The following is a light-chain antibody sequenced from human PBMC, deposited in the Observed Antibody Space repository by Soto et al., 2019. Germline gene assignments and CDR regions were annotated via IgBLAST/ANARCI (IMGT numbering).Light chain of an antibody. V-gene: IGKV3-15*01. CDR1: QSLLHSNGYNY. Sequence: DIVMTQSPLSLPVTPGEPASISGRSIQSLLHSNGYNYLAWYQQKLGQAPRLLIYGASSRATGVPARFSGSGSGTEFTLTISSLQSEDFAVYYCQQHNDWPSTFGQGTKVDIK. J-gene: IGKJ1*01. CDR2: GAS. CDR3: QQHNDWPST.